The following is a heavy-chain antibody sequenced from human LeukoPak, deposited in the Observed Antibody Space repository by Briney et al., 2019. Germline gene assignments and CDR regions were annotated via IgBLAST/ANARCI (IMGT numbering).Heavy chain of an antibody. CDR1: GFIVSSNS. V-gene: IGHV3-53*01. Sequence: GGSLRLSCTVSGFIVSSNSMSWVRQAPGKGLEWVSFIYTDNTHYSDSVKGRFTISRDNSKNSLYLQMNSLRAEDTAVYYCALVDGYSNKNWGQGTLVTVSS. CDR3: ALVDGYSNKN. J-gene: IGHJ4*02. D-gene: IGHD5-12*01. CDR2: IYTDNT.